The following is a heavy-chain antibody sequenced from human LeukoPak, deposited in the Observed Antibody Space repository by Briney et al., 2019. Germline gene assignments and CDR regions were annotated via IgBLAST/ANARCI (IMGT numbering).Heavy chain of an antibody. V-gene: IGHV3-15*01. Sequence: PGGSLRLSCAASGFTFSHARMIWVRQAPGQGLEWIGLIKCCVHGGTTDYAETVQGTYTITRNDSKNIVCLQMTSLRAEDTGVYYCFDYNADNSWDYWGQGTLVTVSS. CDR2: IKCCVHGGTT. D-gene: IGHD4-23*01. CDR1: GFTFSHAR. J-gene: IGHJ4*02. CDR3: FDYNADNSWDY.